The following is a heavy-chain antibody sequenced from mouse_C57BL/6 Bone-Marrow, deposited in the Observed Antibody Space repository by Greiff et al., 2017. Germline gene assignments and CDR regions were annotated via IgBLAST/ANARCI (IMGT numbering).Heavy chain of an antibody. D-gene: IGHD1-1*01. CDR1: GYTFTSYG. Sequence: VQLQQSGAELARPGASVKLSCKASGYTFTSYGLSWVKQRTGQGLEWIGEIYPRSGNTYYNEKFKGKATLTADKSSSTAYMELRSLTSDDSAVYFCARGGYYYGSSPWFAYWGQGTLVTVSA. J-gene: IGHJ3*01. V-gene: IGHV1-81*01. CDR2: IYPRSGNT. CDR3: ARGGYYYGSSPWFAY.